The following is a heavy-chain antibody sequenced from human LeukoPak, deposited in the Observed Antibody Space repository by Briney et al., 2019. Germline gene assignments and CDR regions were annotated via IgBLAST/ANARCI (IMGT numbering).Heavy chain of an antibody. CDR2: ISGSGGST. Sequence: PGGSLRLSCAASGFTFSSYAMSWVRQAPGKGLEWVSAISGSGGSTYYADSVKGRFTISRDNSKNTLYLQMNSLRAEDTAVYYCAQVIPPQTIQLPLPGLTPLDYWGQGALVTVSS. CDR1: GFTFSSYA. D-gene: IGHD5-18*01. CDR3: AQVIPPQTIQLPLPGLTPLDY. J-gene: IGHJ4*02. V-gene: IGHV3-23*01.